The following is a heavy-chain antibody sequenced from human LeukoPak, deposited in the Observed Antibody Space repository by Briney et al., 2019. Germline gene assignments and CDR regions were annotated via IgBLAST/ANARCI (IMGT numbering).Heavy chain of an antibody. Sequence: SVKVSCKASGYSFTTYGISWVRQAPGQGLEWMGGIIPIFGTANYAQKFQGRVTITADESTSTAYMELSSLRSEDTAVYYCARVWQQLVVGWFDPWGQGTLVTVSS. CDR2: IIPIFGTA. CDR3: ARVWQQLVVGWFDP. J-gene: IGHJ5*02. D-gene: IGHD6-13*01. CDR1: GYSFTTYG. V-gene: IGHV1-69*13.